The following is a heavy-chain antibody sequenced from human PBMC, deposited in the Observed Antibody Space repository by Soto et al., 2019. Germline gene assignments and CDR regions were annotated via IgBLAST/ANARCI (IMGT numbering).Heavy chain of an antibody. Sequence: QVQLVQSGAEVKKPGASVKVSCKASGYTFTSYGIGWVRQAPGQGLEWMGWISAYNGNTNYAQKLQGRVTMTTDTSTSTAYMELRSLRSDDTAVYYCAVALMKSIAVAASPFDYWGQGTLVTVSS. D-gene: IGHD6-19*01. V-gene: IGHV1-18*01. J-gene: IGHJ4*02. CDR3: AVALMKSIAVAASPFDY. CDR1: GYTFTSYG. CDR2: ISAYNGNT.